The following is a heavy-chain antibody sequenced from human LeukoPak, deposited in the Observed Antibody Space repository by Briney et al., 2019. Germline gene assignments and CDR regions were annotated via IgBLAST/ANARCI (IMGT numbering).Heavy chain of an antibody. V-gene: IGHV3-21*01. D-gene: IGHD5-12*01. CDR3: ARAALRTPLTYFDY. CDR2: ISSSSSYI. CDR1: GFTFSSYS. J-gene: IGHJ4*02. Sequence: GGSLRLSCAASGFTFSSYSMNWGRQAPGKGLEWVSSISSSSSYIYYADSVKGRFTISRDNAKNSLYLQMNSLRAEDPAVYYCARAALRTPLTYFDYWGQGTLVTVSS.